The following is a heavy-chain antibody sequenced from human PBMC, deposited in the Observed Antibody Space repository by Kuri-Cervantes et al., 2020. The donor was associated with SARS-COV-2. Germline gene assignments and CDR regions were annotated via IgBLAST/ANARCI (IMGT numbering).Heavy chain of an antibody. D-gene: IGHD3-10*01. CDR3: ARDLGAYYNYFDY. CDR1: GFAFSNFA. V-gene: IGHV3-23*01. Sequence: EALKISCAASGFAFSNFAMSWVRQAPGKGLEWVSAISGSSGSTYYADSVKGRFTISRASSKNTLYLQMNSLRAEDTAVYYCARDLGAYYNYFDYWGQGTLVTVSS. J-gene: IGHJ4*02. CDR2: ISGSSGST.